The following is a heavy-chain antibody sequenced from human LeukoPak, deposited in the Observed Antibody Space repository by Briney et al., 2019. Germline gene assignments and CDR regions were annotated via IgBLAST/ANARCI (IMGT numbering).Heavy chain of an antibody. CDR2: INPNSGGT. Sequence: ASVKVTCKASGNTFNSYIIHWVRQAPGQRLEWMGWINPNSGGTNYAQKFQGRVTMTRDTSISTAYMELSRLRSDDTAVYYCARVQDPAATDYFDYWGQGTLVTVSS. CDR1: GNTFNSYI. J-gene: IGHJ4*02. D-gene: IGHD6-13*01. CDR3: ARVQDPAATDYFDY. V-gene: IGHV1-2*02.